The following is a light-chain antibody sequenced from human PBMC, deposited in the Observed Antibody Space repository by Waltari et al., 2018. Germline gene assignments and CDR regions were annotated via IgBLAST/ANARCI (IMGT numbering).Light chain of an antibody. Sequence: QSALTQPRSVSGSAGQSVPISCPGPSTDVGGYNYVSWYQQHPGQAPKLMIYDVSKRPSGAPDRFPGSKSGNTASLTISRLQAEHGADYYCCSYAGSYTWVFGGGTKLAVL. CDR2: DVS. CDR3: CSYAGSYTWV. CDR1: STDVGGYNY. J-gene: IGLJ3*02. V-gene: IGLV2-11*01.